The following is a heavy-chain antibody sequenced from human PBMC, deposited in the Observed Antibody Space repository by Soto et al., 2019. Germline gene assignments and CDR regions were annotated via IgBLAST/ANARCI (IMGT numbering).Heavy chain of an antibody. V-gene: IGHV3-49*03. CDR3: AKDLFSMVRGASYYSYGMDV. CDR1: GFTFGDYA. D-gene: IGHD3-10*01. CDR2: IRSKPYDGTT. Sequence: GGPLRLSCPASGFTFGDYAMSWFRQAPGKGLEWVGFIRSKPYDGTTEYAASAKGRFTISRDDSKSIAYQQMNSLKTEDTAVYYCAKDLFSMVRGASYYSYGMDVWGQGTTVTVSS. J-gene: IGHJ6*02.